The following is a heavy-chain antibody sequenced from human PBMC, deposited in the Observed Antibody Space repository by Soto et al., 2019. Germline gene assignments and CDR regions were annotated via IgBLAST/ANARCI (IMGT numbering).Heavy chain of an antibody. D-gene: IGHD3-22*01. CDR2: IRSKANSYAT. J-gene: IGHJ1*01. CDR1: GFTFSGSA. V-gene: IGHV3-73*01. CDR3: VDYYDSSGYYSAEYFQH. Sequence: GGSLRLSCAASGFTFSGSAMHWVRKASGKGLEWVGRIRSKANSYATAYAASVKGRFTISRDDSKNTAYLQMNSLKTEDTAVYYCVDYYDSSGYYSAEYFQHWGQGTLVTVSS.